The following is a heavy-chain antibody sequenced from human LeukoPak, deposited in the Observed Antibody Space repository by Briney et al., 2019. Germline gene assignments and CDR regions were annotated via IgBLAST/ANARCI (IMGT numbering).Heavy chain of an antibody. Sequence: GESLKISCKRSGYSFTSYWIGWVRQMPGKGLEWIGIIYPGDSDTRYSPSVQGQVTISADKSISTAYLQWSSLKASDTAMYYCARPGRERGYSYALDYWGQGTLVTVSS. CDR1: GYSFTSYW. CDR3: ARPGRERGYSYALDY. V-gene: IGHV5-51*01. CDR2: IYPGDSDT. J-gene: IGHJ4*02. D-gene: IGHD5-18*01.